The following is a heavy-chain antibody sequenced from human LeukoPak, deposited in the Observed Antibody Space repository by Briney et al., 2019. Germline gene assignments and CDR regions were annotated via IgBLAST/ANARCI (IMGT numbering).Heavy chain of an antibody. CDR2: ISYDGSNK. Sequence: GGSLRLSCAAPGFTFSSYAMHWVRQAPDKGLEWVAVISYDGSNKYYADSVKGRFTISRDNSKNTLYLQMNSLRAEDTAVYYCAATTVTWYFDYWGQGTLVTVSS. D-gene: IGHD4-17*01. J-gene: IGHJ4*02. V-gene: IGHV3-30-3*01. CDR1: GFTFSSYA. CDR3: AATTVTWYFDY.